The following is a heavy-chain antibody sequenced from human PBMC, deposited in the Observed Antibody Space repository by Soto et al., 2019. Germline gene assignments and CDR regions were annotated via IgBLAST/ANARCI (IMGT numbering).Heavy chain of an antibody. Sequence: QVQLVESGGGVVQPGRSLRLSCAASGFTFSSYAMHWVRQAPGKGLEWVAVISYDGSNKYYADSVKGRFTISRDNSKNTLYLQMNSLRAEDTAVYYCARELMVYAILHYYYGMDVWGQGTTVTVSS. CDR3: ARELMVYAILHYYYGMDV. J-gene: IGHJ6*02. CDR2: ISYDGSNK. V-gene: IGHV3-30-3*01. D-gene: IGHD2-8*01. CDR1: GFTFSSYA.